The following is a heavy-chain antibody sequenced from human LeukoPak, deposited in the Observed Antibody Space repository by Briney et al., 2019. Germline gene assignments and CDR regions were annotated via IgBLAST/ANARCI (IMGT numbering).Heavy chain of an antibody. Sequence: SQTLSLTRAISGDSVSSNSAAWNWIRQSPSRGLEWLGRTYYRSKWYNDYAVSVKSRITINPDTSKSQFSLQLNSVTPEDTAVYYCAREVVLVLDKSHYYYMDVWGKGTTVTVSS. CDR2: TYYRSKWYN. D-gene: IGHD2-8*02. CDR1: GDSVSSNSAA. J-gene: IGHJ6*03. V-gene: IGHV6-1*01. CDR3: AREVVLVLDKSHYYYMDV.